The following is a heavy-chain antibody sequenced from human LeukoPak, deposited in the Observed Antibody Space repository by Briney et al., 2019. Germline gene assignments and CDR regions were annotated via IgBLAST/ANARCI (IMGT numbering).Heavy chain of an antibody. CDR1: GGSFSGYY. V-gene: IGHV4-34*01. Sequence: SETLSLTCAVYGGSFSGYYWSWIRQPPGKGLEWIGEISHSGSTNSNPSPKSRVTISVDTSKNQFSLKLSSVTAADTAVYYCARGDDSNPTAYYYYGMDVWGQGTTVTVSS. J-gene: IGHJ6*02. D-gene: IGHD4-11*01. CDR3: ARGDDSNPTAYYYYGMDV. CDR2: ISHSGST.